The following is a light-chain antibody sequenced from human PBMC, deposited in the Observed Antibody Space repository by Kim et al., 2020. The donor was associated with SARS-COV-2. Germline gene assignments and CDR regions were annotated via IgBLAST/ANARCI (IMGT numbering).Light chain of an antibody. J-gene: IGKJ2*03. V-gene: IGKV4-1*01. Sequence: RATSNCKSSQNVLYNSNNKNYLAWYQQKPGQAPKLLIYWASIRESGVSDRFSGSGSETDFTLTISSLQAEDVAVYYCQQYYSTPPSFGQGTKLEI. CDR3: QQYYSTPPS. CDR2: WAS. CDR1: QNVLYNSNNKNY.